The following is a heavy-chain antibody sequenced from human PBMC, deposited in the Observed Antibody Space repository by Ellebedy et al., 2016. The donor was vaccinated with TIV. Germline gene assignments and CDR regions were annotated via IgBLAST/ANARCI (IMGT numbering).Heavy chain of an antibody. CDR3: ARATAGFDY. CDR1: GFTFSSYA. V-gene: IGHV3-23*01. CDR2: ISGSGGNT. Sequence: PGGSLRLSCAASGFTFSSYAMSWVRQAPGKGLEWVSAISGSGGNTYYADSVKGRFTISRENAKNSLYLQMNSLRAEDTAVYYCARATAGFDYWGQGTLVTVSS. D-gene: IGHD1-1*01. J-gene: IGHJ4*02.